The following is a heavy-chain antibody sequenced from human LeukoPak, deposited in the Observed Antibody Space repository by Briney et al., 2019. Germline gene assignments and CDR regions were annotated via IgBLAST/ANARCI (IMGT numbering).Heavy chain of an antibody. D-gene: IGHD6-13*01. Sequence: HPGGSLRLSXAASGFTFSSYVMSWVCQAPGKGLEWVSAISGSGGSTYYADSVKGRFTISRDNSKNTLYLQMNSLRAEDTAVYYCAKLGGYSSSWSYYYYYYMDVWGKGTTVTVSS. CDR2: ISGSGGST. V-gene: IGHV3-23*01. J-gene: IGHJ6*03. CDR3: AKLGGYSSSWSYYYYYYMDV. CDR1: GFTFSSYV.